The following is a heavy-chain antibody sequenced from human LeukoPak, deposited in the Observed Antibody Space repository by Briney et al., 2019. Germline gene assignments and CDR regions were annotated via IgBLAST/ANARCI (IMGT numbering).Heavy chain of an antibody. D-gene: IGHD4-17*01. J-gene: IGHJ4*02. CDR2: IYYSGGT. CDR3: ARAGYGDYGDFDY. V-gene: IGHV4-31*03. CDR1: GGSIRSSYYY. Sequence: PSETLSLTCTVSGGSIRSSYYYWGWLRQPPGTGLEWIGYIYYSGGTYYNPSLQSRVTISINTSKNQFSLQLSSVTAADTAVYYCARAGYGDYGDFDYWGQGTLVTVSS.